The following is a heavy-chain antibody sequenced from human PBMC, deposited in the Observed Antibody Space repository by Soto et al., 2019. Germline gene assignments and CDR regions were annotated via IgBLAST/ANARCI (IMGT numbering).Heavy chain of an antibody. J-gene: IGHJ6*03. V-gene: IGHV4-39*01. Sequence: SETLSLTCSVAWGSISSSSYYWGWIRQTPGKGLEWIGSIYYSGSTYYNPSLKSRVTISVDTSKNQFSLKLSSVTAEDTAVYYCARRGDYGDLVGEYYYYMDVWGKGTTVTVSS. D-gene: IGHD4-17*01. CDR2: IYYSGST. CDR1: WGSISSSSYY. CDR3: ARRGDYGDLVGEYYYYMDV.